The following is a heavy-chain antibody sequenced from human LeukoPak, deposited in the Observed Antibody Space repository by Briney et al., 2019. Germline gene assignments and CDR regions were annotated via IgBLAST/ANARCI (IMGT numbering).Heavy chain of an antibody. D-gene: IGHD3-22*01. V-gene: IGHV1-18*01. J-gene: IGHJ5*02. CDR1: GYTFTSYG. CDR2: ISAYNGNT. Sequence: GASVKVSCKASGYTFTSYGISWVRQAPGQGLEWMGWISAYNGNTNYAQKLQGRVTMTQDTSTSTAYMELRSLRSDDTAVYYCARLVYYDSSGYYYLWFDPWGQGTLVTVSS. CDR3: ARLVYYDSSGYYYLWFDP.